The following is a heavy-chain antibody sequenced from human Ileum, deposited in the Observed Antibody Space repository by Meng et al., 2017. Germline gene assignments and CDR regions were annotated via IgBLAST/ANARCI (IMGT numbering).Heavy chain of an antibody. CDR1: GDSISSSNW. D-gene: IGHD2/OR15-2a*01. CDR2: IFHTGST. Sequence: QVPLPESGPGRVAPSGTLSLTCVVSGDSISSSNWWNWVRQPPGKGLEWIGEIFHTGSTNYNPSLKSRVTISADKSKNQFSLNLSSVTAADTAVYYCATNKNKKIDYWGQGTLVTVSS. J-gene: IGHJ4*02. CDR3: ATNKNKKIDY. V-gene: IGHV4-4*02.